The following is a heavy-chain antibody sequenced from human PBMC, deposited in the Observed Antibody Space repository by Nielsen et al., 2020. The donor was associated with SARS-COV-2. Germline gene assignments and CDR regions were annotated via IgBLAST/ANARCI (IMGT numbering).Heavy chain of an antibody. V-gene: IGHV4-4*02. CDR3: ARGGRGLTAGDYYYYYGMDV. Sequence: WIRQPPGKGLEWIGEIYHRGSTNYSPSLKTRVTISVDKSKNQFSLELRSVTAADTAVYYCARGGRGLTAGDYYYYYGMDVWGQGTTVTVSS. CDR2: IYHRGST. J-gene: IGHJ6*02. D-gene: IGHD1-14*01.